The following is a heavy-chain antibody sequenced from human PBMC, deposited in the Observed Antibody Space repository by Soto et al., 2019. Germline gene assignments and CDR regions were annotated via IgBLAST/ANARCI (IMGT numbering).Heavy chain of an antibody. CDR2: IDPSDSYI. CDR3: ARHGQLALFDQ. Sequence: GESLKISCQGSGYSFPSYWISWVRQMPGKGLQWMGRIDPSDSYINYSPSFEGHVNISIDKSINTAYLQWSSLKASDTAIYYCARHGQLALFDQWGQGTLVTVSS. D-gene: IGHD6-6*01. V-gene: IGHV5-10-1*01. J-gene: IGHJ5*02. CDR1: GYSFPSYW.